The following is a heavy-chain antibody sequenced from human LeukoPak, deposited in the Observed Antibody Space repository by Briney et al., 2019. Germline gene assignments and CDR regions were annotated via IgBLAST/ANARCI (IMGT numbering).Heavy chain of an antibody. CDR3: ARDRCSGGSCYGADP. Sequence: SETLSLTCTVSGVSSSSSYWSWIRQPPGKGLEWIGYIFYTGDSNHNPSFKSRVSISLDTSKDQISLKLSSVTAADTAVYYCARDRCSGGSCYGADPWGQGTLVTVSS. V-gene: IGHV4-59*12. CDR1: GVSSSSSY. D-gene: IGHD2-15*01. CDR2: IFYTGDS. J-gene: IGHJ5*02.